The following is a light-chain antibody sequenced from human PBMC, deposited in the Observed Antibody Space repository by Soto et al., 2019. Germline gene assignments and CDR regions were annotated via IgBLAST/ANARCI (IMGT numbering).Light chain of an antibody. CDR1: HGITNY. CDR3: QQTYTIPWT. CDR2: AAS. J-gene: IGKJ1*01. V-gene: IGKV1-39*01. Sequence: DIQMTQSPSSLSTSVGDRVTITCRASHGITNYLNWYQQKPGKAPKLLIYAASSLQSGVPSRFSGSGSGTDFTLTIGSLQPEDFATYYCQQTYTIPWTFGQGTKMEIK.